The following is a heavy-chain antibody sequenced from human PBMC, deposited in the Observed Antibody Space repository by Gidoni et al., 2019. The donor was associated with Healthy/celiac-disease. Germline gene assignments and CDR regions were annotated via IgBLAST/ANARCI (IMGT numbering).Heavy chain of an antibody. CDR1: GGSISSSSYY. D-gene: IGHD2-2*01. V-gene: IGHV4-39*01. CDR2: IYYSGST. Sequence: QLQLQESGPGLVKPSETLSLTCTVSGGSISSSSYYWGWIRQPPGKGLEWIGSIYYSGSTYYNPSLKSRVTISVDTSKNQFSLKLSAVTAADTAVYYCARRPRISDFIDIVVVPAAIGGFDPWGQGTLVTVSS. CDR3: ARRPRISDFIDIVVVPAAIGGFDP. J-gene: IGHJ5*02.